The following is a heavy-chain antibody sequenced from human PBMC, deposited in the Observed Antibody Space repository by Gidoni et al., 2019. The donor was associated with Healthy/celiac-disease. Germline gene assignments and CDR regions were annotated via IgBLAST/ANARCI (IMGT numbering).Heavy chain of an antibody. CDR1: GGTFSSYA. CDR3: ARDSACTSCYTYSNRNAFDI. CDR2: IIPIFGTA. Sequence: QVQLVQSGAEVKKPGSSVKVSCKASGGTFSSYALSWVRQAPGQGLEWMGGIIPIFGTANYAQKFQGRVTMTADESTSTAYMELSSLRSEDTAVYYCARDSACTSCYTYSNRNAFDIWGQGTMVTVSS. D-gene: IGHD2-2*02. J-gene: IGHJ3*02. V-gene: IGHV1-69*01.